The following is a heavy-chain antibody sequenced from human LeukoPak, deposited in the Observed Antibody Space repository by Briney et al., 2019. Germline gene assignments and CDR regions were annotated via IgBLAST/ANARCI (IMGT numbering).Heavy chain of an antibody. J-gene: IGHJ6*02. Sequence: SETLSLTCTVSGGSISSSSYYWGWIRQPPGKGLEWIGSIYYSGSTYYNPSLKSRVTISVDTSKNQFSLKLSSVTAADTAVYYCASNYGSGSYLYYYGMDVWGQGTTVTVSS. CDR1: GGSISSSSYY. D-gene: IGHD3-10*01. CDR3: ASNYGSGSYLYYYGMDV. CDR2: IYYSGST. V-gene: IGHV4-39*07.